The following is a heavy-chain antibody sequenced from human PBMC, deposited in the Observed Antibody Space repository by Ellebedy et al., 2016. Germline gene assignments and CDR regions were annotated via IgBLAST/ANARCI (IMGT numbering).Heavy chain of an antibody. CDR2: IIPIFGTA. V-gene: IGHV1-69*13. CDR3: ARGGDIVVVPVAIGAEYFQH. J-gene: IGHJ1*01. D-gene: IGHD2-2*01. CDR1: GGTFSSYA. Sequence: SVKVSXKASGGTFSSYAISWVRQAPGQGLEWMGGIIPIFGTANYAQKFQGRVTITADESTSTAYMELSSLRSEDTAVYYCARGGDIVVVPVAIGAEYFQHWGQGTLVTVSS.